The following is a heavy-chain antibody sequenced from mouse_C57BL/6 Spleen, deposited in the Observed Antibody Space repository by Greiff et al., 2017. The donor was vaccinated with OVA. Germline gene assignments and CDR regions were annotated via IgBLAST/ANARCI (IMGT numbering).Heavy chain of an antibody. CDR1: GYTFTDYE. Sequence: QVQLQQSGAELVRPGASVTLSCKASGYTFTDYEMHWVKQTPVHGLEWIGAIDPETGGTAYNQKFQGKAILTADKSSSTAYMELRSLTSEDSAVYYCTRKGLLEAWFAYWGQGTLVTVSA. J-gene: IGHJ3*01. V-gene: IGHV1-15*01. D-gene: IGHD2-3*01. CDR2: IDPETGGT. CDR3: TRKGLLEAWFAY.